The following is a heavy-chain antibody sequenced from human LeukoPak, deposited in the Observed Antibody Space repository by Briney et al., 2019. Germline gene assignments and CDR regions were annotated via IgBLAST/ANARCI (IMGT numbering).Heavy chain of an antibody. CDR3: ASTGALKYYGSGSYYQNWFDP. D-gene: IGHD3-10*01. CDR1: GYSISSSNW. CDR2: IYYSGST. Sequence: SDTLSLTCAVSGYSISSSNWWGWIRQPPGKGLEWIGYIYYSGSTYYNPSLKSRVTMSVDTSKNQFSLKLSSVTAVDTAVYYCASTGALKYYGSGSYYQNWFDPWGQGTLVTVSS. V-gene: IGHV4-28*01. J-gene: IGHJ5*02.